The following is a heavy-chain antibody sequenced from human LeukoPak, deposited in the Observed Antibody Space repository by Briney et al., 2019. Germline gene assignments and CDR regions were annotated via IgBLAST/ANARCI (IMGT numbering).Heavy chain of an antibody. D-gene: IGHD2-8*01. CDR2: IKTDGSQI. Sequence: AGSLRLSCVASGFTFSSYWMTWVRQAQGKGLEWVANIKTDGSQIYYVDSVKGRFTISRDNAKNSLYLQMNSLRAEDTAVYYCARALEGMVYFRTYMDVWGKGTTVTVSS. V-gene: IGHV3-7*01. CDR1: GFTFSSYW. J-gene: IGHJ6*03. CDR3: ARALEGMVYFRTYMDV.